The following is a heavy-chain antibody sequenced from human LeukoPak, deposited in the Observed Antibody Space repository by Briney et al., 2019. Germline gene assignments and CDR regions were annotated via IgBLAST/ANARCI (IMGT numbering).Heavy chain of an antibody. V-gene: IGHV3-23*01. J-gene: IGHJ5*02. CDR1: GFTFSTYG. CDR2: ISGSGATI. Sequence: PGGSLRLSCAASGFTFSTYGMSWVRQAPGKGLEWVSGISGSGATIYYADSVEGRFTISRDNSKNTLYLQMNSLRAEDTAVYYCAKSPGTTGWFDPWGQGTLVTVSS. D-gene: IGHD1-1*01. CDR3: AKSPGTTGWFDP.